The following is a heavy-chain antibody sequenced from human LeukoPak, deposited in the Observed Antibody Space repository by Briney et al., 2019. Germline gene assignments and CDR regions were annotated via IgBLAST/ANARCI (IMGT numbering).Heavy chain of an antibody. D-gene: IGHD3-9*01. Sequence: ASVKLSCKASGYTFTNYGTTWVRQAPGQGLEWMGWNSAYNANTNYAQKFQGRVTMTTDTSTSTVYMELRSLRSDDTAIYYCARTDYDILTGARMDVWGKGTTVTVSS. CDR1: GYTFTNYG. V-gene: IGHV1-18*04. CDR2: NSAYNANT. J-gene: IGHJ6*04. CDR3: ARTDYDILTGARMDV.